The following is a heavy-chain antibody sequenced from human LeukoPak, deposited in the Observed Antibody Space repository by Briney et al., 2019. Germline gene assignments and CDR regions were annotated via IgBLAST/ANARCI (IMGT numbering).Heavy chain of an antibody. CDR1: GYSFSTYC. CDR2: ICPADSDT. D-gene: IGHD2-21*02. CDR3: ARRAYCGGDCTSAYYDYFAMDV. J-gene: IGHJ6*02. Sequence: GESLKISCKGSGYSFSTYCIVWVRQMPGEGLEWMGIICPADSDTTYSPSFQGQVTLSVDKSTCTAYLQWSSLKASDTAMCYCARRAYCGGDCTSAYYDYFAMDVWGQGTTVIVSS. V-gene: IGHV5-51*01.